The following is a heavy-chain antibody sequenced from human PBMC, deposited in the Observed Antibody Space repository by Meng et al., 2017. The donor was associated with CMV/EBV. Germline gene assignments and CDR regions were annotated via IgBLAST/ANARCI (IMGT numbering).Heavy chain of an antibody. CDR2: ISAYNGNT. J-gene: IGHJ5*02. Sequence: ASVKVSCKASGYTFTSYGISWVRQAPGQGLEWMGWISAYNGNTNYAQKLQGRVTMTTDTSTSTAYMELRSLRSDDTAVYYCARGPISPRYCSSTSCRYWFDPWGQGTLVTVSS. CDR1: GYTFTSYG. V-gene: IGHV1-18*01. D-gene: IGHD2-2*01. CDR3: ARGPISPRYCSSTSCRYWFDP.